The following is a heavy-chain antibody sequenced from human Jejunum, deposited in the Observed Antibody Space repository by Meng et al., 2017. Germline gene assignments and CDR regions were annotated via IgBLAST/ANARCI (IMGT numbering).Heavy chain of an antibody. Sequence: GESLKISCAASGFTFSSVSMNWIRQAPGKGLEWVSSISGSSASISYPDSVKGRFTVSRDNAKNSLYLQMNSLRVEDTAVYYCARGSYGSYEYWGQGTLVTVSS. J-gene: IGHJ4*02. V-gene: IGHV3-21*01. CDR1: GFTFSSVS. CDR3: ARGSYGSYEY. CDR2: ISGSSASI. D-gene: IGHD3-16*01.